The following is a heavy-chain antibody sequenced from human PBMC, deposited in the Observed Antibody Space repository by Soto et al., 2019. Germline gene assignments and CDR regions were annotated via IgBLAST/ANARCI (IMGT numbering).Heavy chain of an antibody. V-gene: IGHV3-33*01. CDR3: ARDHRNDFWSGYYRYYYYYGMDV. Sequence: PGGSLRLSCAASGFTISSYGMHWVRQAAGKGPEWVAVIWYDGSNKYYADSVKGRFTISRDNSKNTLYLQMNSLRAEDTAVYYCARDHRNDFWSGYYRYYYYYGMDVWGQGTTVTVSS. J-gene: IGHJ6*02. D-gene: IGHD3-3*01. CDR1: GFTISSYG. CDR2: IWYDGSNK.